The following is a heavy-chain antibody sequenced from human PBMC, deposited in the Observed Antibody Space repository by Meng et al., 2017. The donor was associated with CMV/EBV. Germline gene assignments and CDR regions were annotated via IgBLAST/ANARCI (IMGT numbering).Heavy chain of an antibody. CDR2: INHSGST. Sequence: GSLRLSCAVYGGSFSGYYWSWIRQPPGKGLEWIGEINHSGSTNYNPSLKSRVTISVDTSKNQFSLKLSTVTAAATAVYYCAKLPAPMDVWGQGTTVTVSS. CDR3: AKLPAPMDV. CDR1: GGSFSGYY. J-gene: IGHJ6*02. V-gene: IGHV4-34*01.